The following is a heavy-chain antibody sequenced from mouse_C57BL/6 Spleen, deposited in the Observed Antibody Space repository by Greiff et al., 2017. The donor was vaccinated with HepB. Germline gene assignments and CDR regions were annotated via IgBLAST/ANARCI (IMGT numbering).Heavy chain of an antibody. Sequence: VQLKQSGPELVKPGASVKMSCKASGYTFTDYNMHWVKQSHGKSLEWIGYINPNNGGTSYNQKFKGKATLTVNKSSSTAYMELRSLTSEDSAVYYCAREVPIYYYGSSYVYFDVWGTGTTVTVSS. D-gene: IGHD1-1*01. CDR2: INPNNGGT. CDR1: GYTFTDYN. CDR3: AREVPIYYYGSSYVYFDV. V-gene: IGHV1-22*01. J-gene: IGHJ1*03.